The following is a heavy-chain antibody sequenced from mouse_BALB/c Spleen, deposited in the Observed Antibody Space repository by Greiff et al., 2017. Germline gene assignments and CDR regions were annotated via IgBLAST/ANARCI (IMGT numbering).Heavy chain of an antibody. D-gene: IGHD2-2*01. CDR3: ARGVWLRPYAMDY. CDR1: GFNIKDTY. J-gene: IGHJ4*01. Sequence: VQLQQSGAELVKPGASVKLSCTASGFNIKDTYMHWVKQRPEQGLEWIGRIDPANGNTKYDPKFQGKATITADTSSNTAYLQLSSLTSEDTAVYYCARGVWLRPYAMDYWGQGTSVTVSS. CDR2: IDPANGNT. V-gene: IGHV14-3*02.